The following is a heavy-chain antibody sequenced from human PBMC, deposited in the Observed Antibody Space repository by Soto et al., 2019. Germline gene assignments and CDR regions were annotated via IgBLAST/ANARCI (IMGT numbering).Heavy chain of an antibody. CDR1: GGSFSGPN. D-gene: IGHD3-10*01. J-gene: IGHJ5*02. Sequence: QVQLQQWGAGLLKPSETLSLACAVYGGSFSGPNWSWIREHQGKGLEWIGEINHSGSTNYNPSLKSRVTISIDMSKNQYSLKVSSVTAADTAVYYCARGWGFGFDPWGQGILVTVSS. CDR3: ARGWGFGFDP. V-gene: IGHV4-34*01. CDR2: INHSGST.